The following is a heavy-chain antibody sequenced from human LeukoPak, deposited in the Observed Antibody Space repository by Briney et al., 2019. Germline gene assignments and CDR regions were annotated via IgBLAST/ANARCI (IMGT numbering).Heavy chain of an antibody. V-gene: IGHV4-59*08. CDR2: IFYTGST. J-gene: IGHJ2*01. D-gene: IGHD3-22*01. CDR1: GGSISGYY. CDR3: VRLSVVSPHRYFDL. Sequence: KPSESLSLTCTVSGGSISGYYGSWIRQPPGEGLEWIAYIFYTGSTNYNPSLKSRVTISLDTSKSQFSLKLTSVTAADTAVYYCVRLSVVSPHRYFDLWGRGTLVTVSS.